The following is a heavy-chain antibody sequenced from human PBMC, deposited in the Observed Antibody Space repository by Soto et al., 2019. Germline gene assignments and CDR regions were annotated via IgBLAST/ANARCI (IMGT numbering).Heavy chain of an antibody. CDR2: IYYSGST. CDR3: AREGAISTVTTPDY. D-gene: IGHD4-17*01. J-gene: IGHJ4*02. CDR1: GGSISSGGYY. V-gene: IGHV4-31*03. Sequence: QVQLQEAGPGLVKPSQTLSLTCTVSGGSISSGGYYWSWIRQHPGKGLEWIGYIYYSGSTYYNPSLKSRITISVDTSKNQFSLKLSSVTAADTAVYYCAREGAISTVTTPDYWGQGTLVTVSS.